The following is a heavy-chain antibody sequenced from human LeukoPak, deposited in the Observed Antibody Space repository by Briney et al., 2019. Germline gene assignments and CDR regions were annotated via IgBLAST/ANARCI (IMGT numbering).Heavy chain of an antibody. CDR1: GGTFSSYA. CDR2: IIPIFGTA. Sequence: SVKVSCKASGGTFSSYAISWVRQAPGQGLEWMGGIIPIFGTANYAQKFQGRVTITADESTSTAYMELSSLRSDDTAVYYCARDRRSGSYLAYWGQGTLVTVSS. CDR3: ARDRRSGSYLAY. J-gene: IGHJ4*02. D-gene: IGHD1-26*01. V-gene: IGHV1-69*13.